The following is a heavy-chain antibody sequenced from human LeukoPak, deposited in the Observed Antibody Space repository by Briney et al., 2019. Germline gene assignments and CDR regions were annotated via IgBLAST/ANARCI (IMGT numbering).Heavy chain of an antibody. V-gene: IGHV1-46*01. D-gene: IGHD6-13*01. J-gene: IGHJ4*02. Sequence: GASVKVSCKASGYTFTSYGISWVRQAPGQGLEWMGIINPSGGSTSYAQKFQGRVTMTRDTSTSTVYMELSSLRSEDTAVYYCARVAAVAAFDYWGQGTLVTVSS. CDR3: ARVAAVAAFDY. CDR2: INPSGGST. CDR1: GYTFTSYG.